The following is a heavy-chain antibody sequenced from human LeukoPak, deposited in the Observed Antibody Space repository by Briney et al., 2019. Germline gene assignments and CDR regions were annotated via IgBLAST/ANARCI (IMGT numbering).Heavy chain of an antibody. D-gene: IGHD3-10*01. V-gene: IGHV3-30*18. CDR3: TKGARGISEFDAFDI. CDR1: GFTFSSYS. Sequence: GGSLRLSCAASGFTFSSYSMNWVRQAPGKGPEWVAVLSYDGNDKYYAESVKGRFSISGDNSKDTLYLQMNSLRAEDTAVYYCTKGARGISEFDAFDIWGPGTMITISS. J-gene: IGHJ3*02. CDR2: LSYDGNDK.